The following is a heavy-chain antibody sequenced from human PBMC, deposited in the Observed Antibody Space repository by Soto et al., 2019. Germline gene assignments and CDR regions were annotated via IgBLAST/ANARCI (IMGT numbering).Heavy chain of an antibody. CDR3: XXXXXXXXXXXXXXXXDV. V-gene: IGHV3-33*01. CDR1: GFTFSSYG. Sequence: QVQLVESGGGVVQPGRSLRLSCAASGFTFSSYGMHWVRQAPGKGLEXVXXIWYEGSNKYYADSVRGRFTISRDNSKXXXXXXXXXXXXXXXXXXXXXXXXXXXXXXXXXXXXDVWGKGTTVTVSS. J-gene: IGHJ6*04. CDR2: IWYEGSNK.